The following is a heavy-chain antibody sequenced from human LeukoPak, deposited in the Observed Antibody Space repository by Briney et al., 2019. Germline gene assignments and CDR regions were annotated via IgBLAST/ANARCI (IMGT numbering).Heavy chain of an antibody. CDR1: GFTFSGYG. CDR2: ISGNSDRT. Sequence: WSLRLSCAASGFTFSGYGMSWVRQARGKGLEWLSAISGNSDRTYYADSVRGRFTISRDNSKNTLYLQMNSLRAKDTAVYYCAKDLTYYYDSCYFDYWGQGTLVTVSS. D-gene: IGHD3-22*01. V-gene: IGHV3-23*01. CDR3: AKDLTYYYDSCYFDY. J-gene: IGHJ4*02.